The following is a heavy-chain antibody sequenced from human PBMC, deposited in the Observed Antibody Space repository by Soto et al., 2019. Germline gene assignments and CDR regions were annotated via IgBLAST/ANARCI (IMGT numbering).Heavy chain of an antibody. CDR2: ISAYNGNT. CDR1: GYTLVNYA. Sequence: SVKVSCKASGYTLVNYAIGWVRQAPGQGPEWMGWISAYNGNTNYAQNLQGRATMTTDTYTSTAYMELRSLTSDDTAVYYFASLVYCSSGNCPRPSYFFDYWGQGTLVTVSS. J-gene: IGHJ4*02. CDR3: ASLVYCSSGNCPRPSYFFDY. V-gene: IGHV1-18*01. D-gene: IGHD2-15*01.